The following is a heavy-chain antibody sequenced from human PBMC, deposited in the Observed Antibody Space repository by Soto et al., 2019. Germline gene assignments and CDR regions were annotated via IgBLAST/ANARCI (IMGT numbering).Heavy chain of an antibody. Sequence: GGSLRLSCEASGFTFSSYAMSWVRQAPGKGLEWVAGISGSGGNTYHADFVKGRFTVSRDNSRNTLYLQMNSLRVEDTAVYYCAIDPFSGDIVGTTNWGQGTPVTVSS. CDR2: ISGSGGNT. D-gene: IGHD1-26*01. V-gene: IGHV3-23*01. J-gene: IGHJ4*02. CDR1: GFTFSSYA. CDR3: AIDPFSGDIVGTTN.